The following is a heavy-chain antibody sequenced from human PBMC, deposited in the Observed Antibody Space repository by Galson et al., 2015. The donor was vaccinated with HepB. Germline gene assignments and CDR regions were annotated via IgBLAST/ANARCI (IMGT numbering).Heavy chain of an antibody. Sequence: SLRLSCAASGFTFSSYGMHWVRQAPGKGLEWVAVIWYDGSNKYYADSVKGRFTISRDNSKNTLYLQMNSLRAEDTAVYYCARDHTGYYGMDVWGQGTTVTVSS. J-gene: IGHJ6*02. D-gene: IGHD3-10*01. CDR2: IWYDGSNK. V-gene: IGHV3-33*01. CDR1: GFTFSSYG. CDR3: ARDHTGYYGMDV.